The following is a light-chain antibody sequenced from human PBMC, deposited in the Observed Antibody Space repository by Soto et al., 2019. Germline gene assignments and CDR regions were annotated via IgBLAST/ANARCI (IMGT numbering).Light chain of an antibody. CDR2: NVS. CDR1: QSLLYRDGNTY. CDR3: MHSVQWPWT. V-gene: IGKV2-30*01. Sequence: DVVMTQSPLSLPVTLGQPASISCRSSQSLLYRDGNTYFNWFQQRPGQSPRRLFYNVSNRDSGVPDRFSGSGSDTGFTLKISRVEAEDVGVCYCMHSVQWPWTFGQGTRVEIK. J-gene: IGKJ1*01.